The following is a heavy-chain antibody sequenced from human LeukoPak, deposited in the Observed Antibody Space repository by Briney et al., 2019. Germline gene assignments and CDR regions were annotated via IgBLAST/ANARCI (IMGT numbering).Heavy chain of an antibody. Sequence: SETLSLTCTVSGGSISSYYWSWLRQPPGKGLEWIGCIYYSGYTNYKSSLKSRVTISVDTSKNQFSLKLSSVTAADTAVYYCARTTMVRGTYYMDVWGKGTTVTVSS. CDR3: ARTTMVRGTYYMDV. V-gene: IGHV4-59*01. D-gene: IGHD3-10*01. CDR1: GGSISSYY. CDR2: IYYSGYT. J-gene: IGHJ6*03.